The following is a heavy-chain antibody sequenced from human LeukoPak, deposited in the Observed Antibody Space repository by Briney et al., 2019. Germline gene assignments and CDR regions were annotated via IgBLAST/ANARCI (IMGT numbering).Heavy chain of an antibody. CDR3: AGDGYNGNHMDV. Sequence: QSGGSLRLSCAASGFTFNSYPMHWVRQAPGKGLEWVAYIRYDGSNKNYADSVKGRFTISRDNSRDTLYLHMNSLRAEDTAVYYCAGDGYNGNHMDVWGKGTPVTISS. J-gene: IGHJ6*04. CDR2: IRYDGSNK. D-gene: IGHD5-24*01. V-gene: IGHV3-30*02. CDR1: GFTFNSYP.